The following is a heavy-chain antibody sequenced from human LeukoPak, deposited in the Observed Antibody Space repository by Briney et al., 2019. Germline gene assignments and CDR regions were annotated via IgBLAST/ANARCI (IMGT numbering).Heavy chain of an antibody. CDR2: IYTTGST. J-gene: IGHJ3*02. CDR1: GGSISSYY. CDR3: AKSNGYGLVDI. D-gene: IGHD3-10*01. Sequence: SETLSLTCTVSGGSISSYYWSWIRQPAGKGLEWIGRIYTTGSTNYNPSLKSRVTMSLDTSKNQFSLKLNSGTAADTAVYYCAKSNGYGLVDIWGQGTMVTVSS. V-gene: IGHV4-4*07.